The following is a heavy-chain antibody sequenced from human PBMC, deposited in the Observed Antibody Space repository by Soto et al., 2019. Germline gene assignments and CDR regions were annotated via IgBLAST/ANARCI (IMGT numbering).Heavy chain of an antibody. CDR1: GFTFSSYG. J-gene: IGHJ3*02. D-gene: IGHD4-17*01. V-gene: IGHV3-33*01. CDR2: IWYDGSNK. Sequence: GGSLRLSCAASGFTFSSYGMHWVRQAPGKGLEWVADIWYDGSNKYYADSVKGRFTISRDNSKNTLYLQMNSLRAEDTAVYDCARARATVTDAFDIWGQGTMVTVSS. CDR3: ARARATVTDAFDI.